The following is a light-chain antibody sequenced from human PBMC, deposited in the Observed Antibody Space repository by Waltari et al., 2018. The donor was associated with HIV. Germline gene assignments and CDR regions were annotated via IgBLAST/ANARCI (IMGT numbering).Light chain of an antibody. Sequence: QSALTQPASVSGSPGQSITISCTGASSDVGGYNYVSWYQHHPGKAPKLIIYEVTNRPSGVSNRFSGSKSGNTASLTISGLQPEDEADYYCSSYSSTNTLGVFSGGTILTVL. CDR2: EVT. CDR3: SSYSSTNTLGV. CDR1: SSDVGGYNY. J-gene: IGLJ3*02. V-gene: IGLV2-14*01.